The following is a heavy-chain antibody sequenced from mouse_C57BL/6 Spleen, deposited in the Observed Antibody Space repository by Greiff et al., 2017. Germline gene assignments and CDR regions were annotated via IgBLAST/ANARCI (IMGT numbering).Heavy chain of an antibody. J-gene: IGHJ4*01. CDR3: ARDDTTVVATDAMDY. V-gene: IGHV5-4*01. D-gene: IGHD1-1*01. Sequence: EVQLQESGGGLVKPGGSLKLSCAASGFTFSSYAMSWVRQTPEKRLEWVATISDGGSYTYYPDNVKGRFTISRDNAKNNLYLQMSHLKSEDTAMYYCARDDTTVVATDAMDYWGQGTSVTVSS. CDR2: ISDGGSYT. CDR1: GFTFSSYA.